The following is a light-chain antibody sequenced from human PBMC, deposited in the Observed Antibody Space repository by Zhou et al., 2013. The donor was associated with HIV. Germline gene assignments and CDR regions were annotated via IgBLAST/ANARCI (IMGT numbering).Light chain of an antibody. CDR2: GAS. CDR3: QQKA. V-gene: IGKV3-15*01. Sequence: EIVMTQSPASLSVSPGERATLSCRASQSVTSNLAWYQHKPGQAPRLLIYGASTRATGVPARFSGSGSGTYFTLTISSLEPEDFAVYYCQQKAFGGGTKVEIK. CDR1: QSVTSN. J-gene: IGKJ4*01.